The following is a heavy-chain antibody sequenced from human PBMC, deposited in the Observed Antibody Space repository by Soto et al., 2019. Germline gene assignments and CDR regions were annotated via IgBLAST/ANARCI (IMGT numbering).Heavy chain of an antibody. V-gene: IGHV4-30-2*01. Sequence: KASLTMRRTCAVCGSPISSGGNSWSWIRQPPGKSPERIGYIYHSGSTYYNPSLKSRVTISVDRSENQFSLKLSSVTAADTAVYYCARTYYYDSSGYYYVGANYFDYWGQGTLVTVSS. D-gene: IGHD3-22*01. CDR2: IYHSGST. CDR1: GSPISSGGNS. J-gene: IGHJ4*02. CDR3: ARTYYYDSSGYYYVGANYFDY.